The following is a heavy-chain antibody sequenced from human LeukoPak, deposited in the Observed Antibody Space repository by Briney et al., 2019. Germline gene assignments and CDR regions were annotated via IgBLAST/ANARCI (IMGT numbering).Heavy chain of an antibody. J-gene: IGHJ6*03. D-gene: IGHD3-3*01. CDR3: ARDEVWRYYYYYYMDV. CDR2: ISGSGGRI. V-gene: IGHV3-23*01. CDR1: GFTFSSYA. Sequence: GGSLRLSCAASGFTFSSYAMSWVRQAPGKGLEWVSAISGSGGRIYYGASVKGRFTISRDNSKNTLYLQMNSLRAEDTAVYYCARDEVWRYYYYYYMDVWGKGTTVTVSS.